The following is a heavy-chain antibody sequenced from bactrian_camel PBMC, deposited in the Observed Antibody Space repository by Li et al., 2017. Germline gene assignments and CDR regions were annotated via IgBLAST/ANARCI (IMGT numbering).Heavy chain of an antibody. CDR3: AAMSTYCRGDYYWLGRNWYPY. CDR2: YRADGRT. V-gene: IGHV3S57*01. CDR1: GDTISRYC. Sequence: HVQLVESGGGVVQVGGSLRLSCVASGDTISRYCMGWFRQIPDKAREGVAAYRADGRTSYADSVKGRFTISKDNAKNNLYLLMNSLKAEDTAMYYCAAMSTYCRGDYYWLGRNWYPYWGQGTQVTVS. J-gene: IGHJ4*01. D-gene: IGHD2*01.